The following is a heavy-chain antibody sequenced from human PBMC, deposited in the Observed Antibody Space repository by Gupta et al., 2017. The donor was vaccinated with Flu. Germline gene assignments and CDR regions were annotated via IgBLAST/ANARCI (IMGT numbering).Heavy chain of an antibody. CDR2: IRSQAYCGTA. CDR3: TRDGRGVEYWHTALGAVDV. CDR1: GFTLGDYA. D-gene: IGHD2-8*02. Sequence: EVQLVASGGGLVQPGRALRISCTASGFTLGDYALSWVRPAPGKGLEWVGLIRSQAYCGTADYAASLKDRFTISRDDSKSITYLQMNSLKTEDTGVYYCTRDGRGVEYWHTALGAVDVWGQGTTVTVSS. J-gene: IGHJ6*02. V-gene: IGHV3-49*04.